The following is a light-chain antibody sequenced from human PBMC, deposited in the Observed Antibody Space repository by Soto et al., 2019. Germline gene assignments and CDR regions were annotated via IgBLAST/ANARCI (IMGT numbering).Light chain of an antibody. J-gene: IGKJ5*01. V-gene: IGKV3-11*01. CDR2: DAS. CDR3: QHRMNWPLT. CDR1: QSFINNY. Sequence: EIVLTQSPGTLSLSPGERATLSCRASQSFINNYLAWYHQKPGQASRLLIYDASNRATGVPARFSGSGSETDFTLTISTLEPEDFAVYYCQHRMNWPLTFGQGTRLEIK.